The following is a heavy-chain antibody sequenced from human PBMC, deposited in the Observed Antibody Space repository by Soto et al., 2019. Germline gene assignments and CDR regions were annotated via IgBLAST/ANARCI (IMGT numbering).Heavy chain of an antibody. CDR1: GGSFSGYY. D-gene: IGHD3-16*02. CDR2: INHSGST. CDR3: ARRMRALSLGHEWFDP. Sequence: QVQLQQWCAGLLKPSETLSLTCAVYGGSFSGYYWSWIRQPPGKGLEWIGEINHSGSTNYNPSLKSRVTISVDTSKNQFSLKLSSVTAADTAVYYCARRMRALSLGHEWFDPWGQGTLVTVSS. V-gene: IGHV4-34*01. J-gene: IGHJ5*02.